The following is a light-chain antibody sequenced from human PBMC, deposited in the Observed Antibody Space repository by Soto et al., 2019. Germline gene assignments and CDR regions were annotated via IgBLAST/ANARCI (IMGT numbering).Light chain of an antibody. V-gene: IGLV1-51*01. CDR1: NSNIGRNY. CDR2: ENN. Sequence: QSVRTQPPSVSATPGQKVIISCSGSNSNIGRNYVAWYQQLPGTAPKVLIYENNKRPSGIPDRFSGAKSGTSATLGITGLQTGDEADYYCGTWDRSLTTSYVFGTGTKVTV. CDR3: GTWDRSLTTSYV. J-gene: IGLJ1*01.